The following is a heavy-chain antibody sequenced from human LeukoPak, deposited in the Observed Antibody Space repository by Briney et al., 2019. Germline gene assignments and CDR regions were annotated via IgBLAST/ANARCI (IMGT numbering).Heavy chain of an antibody. D-gene: IGHD6-19*01. J-gene: IGHJ3*02. CDR3: AREFRASGWPPAEAFDI. CDR2: IKQDGSEK. V-gene: IGHV3-7*01. CDR1: GFTFSSYW. Sequence: TGGSLRLSCAASGFTFSSYWMSWVRQAPGKGLEWVANIKQDGSEKYYVDSVKGRFTISRDNAKNSLYLQMNSLRAEDTAVYYCAREFRASGWPPAEAFDIWGQGTMVTVSS.